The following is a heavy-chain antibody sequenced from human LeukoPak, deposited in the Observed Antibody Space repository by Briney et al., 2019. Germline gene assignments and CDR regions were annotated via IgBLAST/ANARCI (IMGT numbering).Heavy chain of an antibody. CDR2: IYHSGST. CDR3: AKGAAGLLGYFQH. D-gene: IGHD6-13*01. CDR1: GGSISSSNW. Sequence: SETLSLTCAVSGGSISSSNWWSWVRQPPGKGLEWIGEIYHSGSTNYNPSLKSRVTISVDKSKNQFSLKLSSVTAADTAVYYCAKGAAGLLGYFQHWGQGTLVTVSS. J-gene: IGHJ1*01. V-gene: IGHV4-4*02.